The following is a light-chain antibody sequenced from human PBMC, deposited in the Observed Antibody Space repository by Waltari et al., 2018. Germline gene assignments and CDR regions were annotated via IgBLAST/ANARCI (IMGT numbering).Light chain of an antibody. CDR1: SRDVGSYNL. Sequence: QSALTQPASVSGSPGQSITISCTGTSRDVGSYNLVSWYQQHPGKAPKLMIYEVTKRRSGVSNRFSGSKSGNTASLTISGLQAEDESDYYCCSYAGSTTWVFGGGTKLTVL. J-gene: IGLJ3*02. CDR2: EVT. V-gene: IGLV2-23*02. CDR3: CSYAGSTTWV.